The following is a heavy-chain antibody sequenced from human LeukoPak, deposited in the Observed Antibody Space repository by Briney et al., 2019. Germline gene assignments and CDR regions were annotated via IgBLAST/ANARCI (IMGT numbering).Heavy chain of an antibody. CDR2: INPNSGGT. CDR1: GYTFTGYY. CDR3: ARDHCSSTSCYDY. J-gene: IGHJ4*02. Sequence: ASVKVSCKASGYTFTGYYMHWVRQAPGQGLVWMGWINPNSGGTNYAQKFQGRVTMTRDTSISTAYMELSRLRSDDTAVYYCARDHCSSTSCYDYWGQGTLVTVSS. D-gene: IGHD2-2*01. V-gene: IGHV1-2*02.